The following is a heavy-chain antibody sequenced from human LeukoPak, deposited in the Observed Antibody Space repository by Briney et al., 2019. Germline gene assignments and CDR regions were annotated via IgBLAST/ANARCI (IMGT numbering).Heavy chain of an antibody. CDR1: GFTFSSYG. CDR2: ISGSGGST. J-gene: IGHJ4*02. Sequence: GGSLRLSCAASGFTFSSYGMSWVRQAPGKGLEWVSVISGSGGSTYYADSVKGRFTISRDNSKNTLYLQMNSLRAEDTAVYYCARQTYFFDYWGQGTLVTVSS. CDR3: ARQTYFFDY. D-gene: IGHD3-10*01. V-gene: IGHV3-23*01.